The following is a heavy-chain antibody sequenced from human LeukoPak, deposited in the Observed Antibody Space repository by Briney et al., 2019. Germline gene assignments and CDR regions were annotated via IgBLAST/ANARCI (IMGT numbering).Heavy chain of an antibody. CDR2: INSDGSST. CDR3: AREAALYSYHFWSGYSQFDY. D-gene: IGHD3-3*01. V-gene: IGHV3-74*01. Sequence: GGSLRLSCAASGFTFSSYWMHWVRQAPGKGLVWVSRINSDGSSTSYADSVKGRFTISRDNAKNTLYLQMNSLRAEDTAVYYCAREAALYSYHFWSGYSQFDYWGQGTLVTVSS. CDR1: GFTFSSYW. J-gene: IGHJ4*02.